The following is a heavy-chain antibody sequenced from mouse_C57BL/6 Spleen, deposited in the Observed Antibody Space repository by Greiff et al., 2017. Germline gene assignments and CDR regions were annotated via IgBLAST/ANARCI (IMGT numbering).Heavy chain of an antibody. Sequence: VQLQQSGPELVKPGASVKISCKASGYAFSSSWMNWVKQRPGKGLEWIGRIYPGDGDTNYNGKFKGKATLTADKSSSTAYMQLISLTSEDSAVYFCARSLNWDYWGQGTTLTVSS. J-gene: IGHJ2*01. CDR3: ARSLNWDY. V-gene: IGHV1-82*01. CDR1: GYAFSSSW. D-gene: IGHD4-1*01. CDR2: IYPGDGDT.